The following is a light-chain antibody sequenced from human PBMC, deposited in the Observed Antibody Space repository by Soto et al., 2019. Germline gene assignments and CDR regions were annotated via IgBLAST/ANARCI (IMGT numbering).Light chain of an antibody. Sequence: ELVLTQSPATLSVSPGERATLSCRASQGVGSTLAWYQQEPGRAPKLLIYDASTRATGIPARFSGAGSGTEFTLTISSLQSEDVAVYFCQQYYSDPQTFGQGTKLEIK. CDR1: QGVGST. V-gene: IGKV3-15*01. J-gene: IGKJ2*01. CDR3: QQYYSDPQT. CDR2: DAS.